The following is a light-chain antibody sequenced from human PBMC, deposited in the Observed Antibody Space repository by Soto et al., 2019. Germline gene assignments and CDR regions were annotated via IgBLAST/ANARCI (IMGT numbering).Light chain of an antibody. Sequence: DIQMTQSPSTLSASVGDRVTITCRASQSISSWLAWYQQKPGKAPKLLIYKASSLESGVPSRFSGSGSGTEFTLTISSLQPDDFATYYCQQYNSWAFTFGPGTNVDIK. J-gene: IGKJ3*01. CDR3: QQYNSWAFT. CDR2: KAS. V-gene: IGKV1-5*03. CDR1: QSISSW.